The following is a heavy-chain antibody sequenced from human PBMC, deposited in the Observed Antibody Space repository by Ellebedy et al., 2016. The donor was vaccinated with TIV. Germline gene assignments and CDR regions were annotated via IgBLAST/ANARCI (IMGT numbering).Heavy chain of an antibody. CDR2: INQDGSAL. J-gene: IGHJ3*02. D-gene: IGHD4-23*01. V-gene: IGHV3-7*01. Sequence: GESLKISCAASGFTFSSFWMTWVRQAPGKGLEWVANINQDGSALWYVDSVKGRFTISRDNAKNSVYLQMNSLRVEDTAVFYCARGLRWYAFDIWGQGTMVTVSS. CDR1: GFTFSSFW. CDR3: ARGLRWYAFDI.